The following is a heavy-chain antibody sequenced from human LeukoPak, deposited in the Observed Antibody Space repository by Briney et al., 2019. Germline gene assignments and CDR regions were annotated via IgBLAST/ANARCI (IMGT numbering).Heavy chain of an antibody. CDR1: GFIFSSYW. CDR2: IKQDGSEK. V-gene: IGHV3-7*01. D-gene: IGHD2-15*01. Sequence: SGGSLRLSCEASGFIFSSYWMSWVRQAPGKGLEWVANIKQDGSEKYYVDSVKGRFTLSRDNAKKSLYLQMRSLRAEDAAVYYCASGDARYCSGGSCPWGQGTLVTVSS. CDR3: ASGDARYCSGGSCP. J-gene: IGHJ4*02.